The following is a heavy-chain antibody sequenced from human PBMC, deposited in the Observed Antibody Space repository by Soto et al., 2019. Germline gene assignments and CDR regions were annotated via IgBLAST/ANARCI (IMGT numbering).Heavy chain of an antibody. Sequence: QVQLVQSGAEVKKPGASVKVSCKASGYTFTSYPMHWARQAPGQRLEWMGWINAGNGNTKYSPTFQGRVTITRDTAASTAYMELSRLRSEDTAVYYCARDVGATGAWSQGTLVTVSS. CDR3: ARDVGATGA. V-gene: IGHV1-3*01. CDR1: GYTFTSYP. CDR2: INAGNGNT. J-gene: IGHJ5*02. D-gene: IGHD1-26*01.